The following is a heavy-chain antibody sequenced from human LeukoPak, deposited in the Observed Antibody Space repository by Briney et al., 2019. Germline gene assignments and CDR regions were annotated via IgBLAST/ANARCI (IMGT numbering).Heavy chain of an antibody. CDR1: GFSLTTTGVG. J-gene: IGHJ4*02. Sequence: SGPTLVKPTQSLTLTCSFSGFSLTTTGVGVAWIRQPPGKALEWLALIFWDGDRRYSESLRSRLSINKDTFRSQVVLTMTNIDSVDTGTYYCAYLSIRFFDWFHFWGQGALVTVSS. CDR2: IFWDGDR. D-gene: IGHD3-9*01. CDR3: AYLSIRFFDWFHF. V-gene: IGHV2-5*02.